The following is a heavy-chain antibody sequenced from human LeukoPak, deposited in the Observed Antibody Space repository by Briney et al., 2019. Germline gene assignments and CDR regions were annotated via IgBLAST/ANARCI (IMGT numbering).Heavy chain of an antibody. Sequence: GGSLRLSCAASGFTFSSYAMHWVRQAPGKGLEWVAVISYDGSNKYYADSVKGRFTISRDNSKNTLYLQMNSLRAEDTAVYYCAKSPSNWYFDLWGRGTLVTVSS. CDR3: AKSPSNWYFDL. V-gene: IGHV3-30*04. CDR1: GFTFSSYA. D-gene: IGHD4-11*01. CDR2: ISYDGSNK. J-gene: IGHJ2*01.